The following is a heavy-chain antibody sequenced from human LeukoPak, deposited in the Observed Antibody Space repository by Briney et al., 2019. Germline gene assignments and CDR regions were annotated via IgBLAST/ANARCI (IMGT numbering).Heavy chain of an antibody. J-gene: IGHJ4*02. Sequence: GGSLRLSCAASGFTLSSFWMSWVRPAHGMGLEWVANIKQDGSEKYYVDSVKDRFNRSREHEKKSLYLQMDSLRHEDRSVYYCAMGYYFDYWGRETRVRVSS. CDR3: AMGYYFDY. CDR2: IKQDGSEK. CDR1: GFTLSSFW. V-gene: IGHV3-7*01.